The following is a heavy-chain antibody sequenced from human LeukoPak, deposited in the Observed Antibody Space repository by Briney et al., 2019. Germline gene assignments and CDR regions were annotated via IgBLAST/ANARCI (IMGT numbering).Heavy chain of an antibody. D-gene: IGHD1-26*01. V-gene: IGHV3-23*01. Sequence: GGSLRLSCAASGSTFSSYPMTWVRQAPGQGLEWVSAISGNSVTIYYADSVKGRFTISRDNSKNTLYLQMYSLRAEDTAVYYCAKILSGTYSFDLWGQGTLATVSS. CDR1: GSTFSSYP. J-gene: IGHJ4*02. CDR2: ISGNSVTI. CDR3: AKILSGTYSFDL.